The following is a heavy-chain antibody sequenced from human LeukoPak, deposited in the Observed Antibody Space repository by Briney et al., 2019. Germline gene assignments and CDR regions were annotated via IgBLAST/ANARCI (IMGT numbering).Heavy chain of an antibody. CDR2: ISGYNGNT. V-gene: IGHV1-18*01. CDR3: ARDSLYYGSGSYLGFNP. D-gene: IGHD3-10*01. J-gene: IGHJ5*02. CDR1: GYTFTRYG. Sequence: RASVKVSCKASGYTFTRYGISWVRQAPGQGLEWMGWISGYNGNTNYAEKLQGRVTMTTDTSTSTVYMELRGLRSDDTAVYYCARDSLYYGSGSYLGFNPWGQGTLVTVSS.